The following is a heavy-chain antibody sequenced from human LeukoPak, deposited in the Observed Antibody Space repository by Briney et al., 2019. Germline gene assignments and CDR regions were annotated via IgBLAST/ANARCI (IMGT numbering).Heavy chain of an antibody. CDR3: ARAMRSGYDY. CDR2: ISSSSDAI. J-gene: IGHJ4*02. D-gene: IGHD1-26*01. CDR1: GFTFSNYG. Sequence: GGSRRLSCAASGFTFSNYGMNWVRQAPGKGLEWVSYISSSSDAIYYADCMKGRFANARDNAKNSLYIEMNSLRDEDTAVYYCARAMRSGYDYWGQGTLVTVSS. V-gene: IGHV3-48*02.